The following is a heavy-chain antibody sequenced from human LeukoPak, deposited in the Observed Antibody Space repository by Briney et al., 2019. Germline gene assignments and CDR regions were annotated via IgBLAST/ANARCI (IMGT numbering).Heavy chain of an antibody. V-gene: IGHV1-8*01. D-gene: IGHD5-24*01. Sequence: ASVKVSCKASGYTFTSYDINWVRQATGQGLEWMGWMNPNSGSTGYAQKFQGRVTMTRNTSISTAYMELSSPRSEDTAVYYCARDRRWRYPLAFDIWGQGTMVTVSS. J-gene: IGHJ3*02. CDR3: ARDRRWRYPLAFDI. CDR1: GYTFTSYD. CDR2: MNPNSGST.